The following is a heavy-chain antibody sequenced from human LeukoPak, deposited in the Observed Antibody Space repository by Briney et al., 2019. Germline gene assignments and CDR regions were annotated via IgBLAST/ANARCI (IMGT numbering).Heavy chain of an antibody. CDR1: GFTVSNAW. V-gene: IGHV3-15*01. CDR2: IKSKTAGGTT. Sequence: GGSLRLSCAASGFTVSNAWMSWVRQVTGKGLDWVGRIKSKTAGGTTDYAAPVKGRFTISRDDSKNTLYLQMISLKTEDTAVYYCTTGGNYFPNWGQGTLVTVSS. CDR3: TTGGNYFPN. J-gene: IGHJ4*02. D-gene: IGHD1-7*01.